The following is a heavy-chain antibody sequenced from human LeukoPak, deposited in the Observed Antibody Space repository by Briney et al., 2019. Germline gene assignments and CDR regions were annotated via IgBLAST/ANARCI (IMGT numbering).Heavy chain of an antibody. CDR2: IYTSGST. D-gene: IGHD6-19*01. CDR1: GGSISSYY. J-gene: IGHJ6*03. V-gene: IGHV4-4*07. CDR3: ASTEAVAAYYMDV. Sequence: PSETLSLTCTVSGGSISSYYWSWIRQPAGKGLEWIGRIYTSGSTNYNPSLKSRVTMSVDTSKNQFSLKLSSVTAADTAVYYCASTEAVAAYYMDVWGKGTTVTVSS.